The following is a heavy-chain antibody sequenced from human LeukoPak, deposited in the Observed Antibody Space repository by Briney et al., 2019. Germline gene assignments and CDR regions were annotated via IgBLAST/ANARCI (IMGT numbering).Heavy chain of an antibody. V-gene: IGHV4-39*01. Sequence: PSETLSLTCQVFGGSISSYYWGWIRQPPGKGLEWIGSIYYSGSTYYNPSLKSRVTISVDTSKNQFSLKLSSVTAADTAVYYCAGAYYYDSGGSEDYFDYWGQGTLVTVSS. D-gene: IGHD3-22*01. CDR3: AGAYYYDSGGSEDYFDY. CDR1: GGSISSYY. CDR2: IYYSGST. J-gene: IGHJ4*02.